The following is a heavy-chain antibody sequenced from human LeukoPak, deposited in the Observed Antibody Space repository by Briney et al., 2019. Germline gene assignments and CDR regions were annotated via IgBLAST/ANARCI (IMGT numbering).Heavy chain of an antibody. J-gene: IGHJ4*02. Sequence: GGSLRLSCAASGFNFNDTWMTWVRQAPGKGLEWVANIKQDGSEKYYVDSVKGRFTISRDNAKNSLYLQMNSLRAEDTAVYYCARGGYCSSTSCYHPTGYYFDYWGQGTLVTVSS. D-gene: IGHD2-2*01. V-gene: IGHV3-7*04. CDR1: GFNFNDTW. CDR3: ARGGYCSSTSCYHPTGYYFDY. CDR2: IKQDGSEK.